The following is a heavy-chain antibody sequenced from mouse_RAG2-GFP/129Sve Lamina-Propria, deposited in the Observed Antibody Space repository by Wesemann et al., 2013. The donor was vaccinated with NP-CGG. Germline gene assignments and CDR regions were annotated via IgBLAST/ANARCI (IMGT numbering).Heavy chain of an antibody. CDR2: ISYDGSN. CDR3: ARDPY. Sequence: DVQFQESGPGLVKPSQSLSLTCSVTGYSITSGYYWNWIRQFPGNKLEWMGYISYDGSNNYNPSLKNRISITRDTSKNQFFLKLNSVTTEDTATYYCARDPYWGQGTTLTVSS. CDR1: GYSITSGYY. V-gene: IGHV3-6*01. J-gene: IGHJ2*01.